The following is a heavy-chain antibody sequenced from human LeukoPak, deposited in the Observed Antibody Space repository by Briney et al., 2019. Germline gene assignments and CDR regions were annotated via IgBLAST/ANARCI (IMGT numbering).Heavy chain of an antibody. J-gene: IGHJ4*02. V-gene: IGHV3-7*01. CDR1: GFAFSGYW. CDR2: INQDGSET. CDR3: ARMGSSSSSY. D-gene: IGHD6-6*01. Sequence: GRSLRLSCAASGFAFSGYWMSWVRQAPGKGLEWVANINQDGSETYYVDSVKGRFTISRDNTKNSLYLQMNSLRAEDTAVYYCARMGSSSSSYWGQGTLVTVSS.